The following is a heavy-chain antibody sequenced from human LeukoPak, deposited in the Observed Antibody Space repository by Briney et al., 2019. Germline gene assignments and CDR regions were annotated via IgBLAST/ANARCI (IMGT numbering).Heavy chain of an antibody. D-gene: IGHD3-22*01. CDR3: ARDLYRIVVVPHYFDY. CDR2: ISNSGSII. V-gene: IGHV3-11*04. Sequence: GGSLRLSCVASGFTFSDYYMSWIRQAPGKGLEWVSYISNSGSIIKYADSVKGRFTISRDNAKISLYLQMNSLRAEDTAVYYCARDLYRIVVVPHYFDYWGQGTLVTVSS. CDR1: GFTFSDYY. J-gene: IGHJ4*02.